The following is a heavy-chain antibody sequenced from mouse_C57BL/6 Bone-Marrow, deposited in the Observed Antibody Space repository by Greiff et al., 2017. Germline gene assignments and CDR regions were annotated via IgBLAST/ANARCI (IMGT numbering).Heavy chain of an antibody. CDR1: GFTFSSYT. CDR3: ARHSAYYSNYGFAY. D-gene: IGHD2-5*01. CDR2: ISGGGGNT. Sequence: EVNLVESGGGLVKPGGSLKLSCAASGFTFSSYTMSWVRQTPEKRLEWVATISGGGGNTYYPDSVKGRFTISRDNAKNTLYLQMSSLRSEDTALYDCARHSAYYSNYGFAYWGQGTLVTVSA. V-gene: IGHV5-9*01. J-gene: IGHJ3*01.